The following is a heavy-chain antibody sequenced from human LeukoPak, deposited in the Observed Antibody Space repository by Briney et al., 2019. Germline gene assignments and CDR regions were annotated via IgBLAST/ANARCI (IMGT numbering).Heavy chain of an antibody. J-gene: IGHJ6*03. V-gene: IGHV3-53*01. CDR2: MYSGGST. Sequence: SGGSLRLSCAASGFTVSSNYMSWVRQAPGKGLEWVSVMYSGGSTYYADSVKGRFTISRDNSKNTLYLQMNSLRAEDTAVYYCARHTLVVVPAAMKYYYYMDVWGKGTTVTVSS. CDR3: ARHTLVVVPAAMKYYYYMDV. D-gene: IGHD2-2*01. CDR1: GFTVSSNY.